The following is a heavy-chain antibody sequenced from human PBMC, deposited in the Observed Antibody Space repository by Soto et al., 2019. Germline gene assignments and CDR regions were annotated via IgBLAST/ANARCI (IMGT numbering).Heavy chain of an antibody. J-gene: IGHJ5*02. D-gene: IGHD1-26*01. Sequence: SLKVSCNVATDTFTSYYTNWVRQSPGDPIESMGIINPNGCSTRFAQTAQARITMTTHTSTSTVYMALRSLRSEDTAVYYCARSSAGVFGIIIEGSNWLAPWGPGSLLRVYS. CDR2: INPNGCST. CDR3: ARSSAGVFGIIIEGSNWLAP. V-gene: IGHV1-46*01. CDR1: TDTFTSYY.